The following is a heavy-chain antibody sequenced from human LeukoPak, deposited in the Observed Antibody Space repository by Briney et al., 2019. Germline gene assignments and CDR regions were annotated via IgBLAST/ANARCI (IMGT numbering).Heavy chain of an antibody. CDR3: ARTRKDYYYYMDV. CDR2: IYTSGST. Sequence: PSETLSLTCTVSGGSISSGDYYWSWIRQPAGKGLEWIGRIYTSGSTNYNPSLKSRVTISVDTSKNQFSLKLSSVTAADTAVYYCARTRKDYYYYMDVWGKGTTVTVSS. V-gene: IGHV4-61*02. CDR1: GGSISSGDYY. J-gene: IGHJ6*03.